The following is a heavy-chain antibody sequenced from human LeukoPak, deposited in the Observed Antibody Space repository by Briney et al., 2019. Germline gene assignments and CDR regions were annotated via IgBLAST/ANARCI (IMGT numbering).Heavy chain of an antibody. Sequence: ASVKVSCKVSGYTLTELSMHWVRQAPGKGLEWMGGFDPEDGETIYAQKFQGRVTMTEDTSTDTAYMELSSLRSEDTAVYYCATVYCSSTSCPIVFDYWGQGTLVTVSS. J-gene: IGHJ4*02. CDR1: GYTLTELS. V-gene: IGHV1-24*01. CDR2: FDPEDGET. D-gene: IGHD2-2*01. CDR3: ATVYCSSTSCPIVFDY.